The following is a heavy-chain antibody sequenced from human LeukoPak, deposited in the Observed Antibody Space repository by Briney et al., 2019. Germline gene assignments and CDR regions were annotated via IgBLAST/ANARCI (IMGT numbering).Heavy chain of an antibody. J-gene: IGHJ6*02. CDR2: ISSSGSTI. Sequence: GGSLRLSCAASGFTFSDYYMSWIRQAPGKGLEWFSYISSSGSTIYYADSVKGRFTISRDNAKNSLYLQMNSLRAEDTAVYYCARGVGATHYYYYGMDVWGQGTTVTVSS. D-gene: IGHD1-26*01. CDR3: ARGVGATHYYYYGMDV. CDR1: GFTFSDYY. V-gene: IGHV3-11*01.